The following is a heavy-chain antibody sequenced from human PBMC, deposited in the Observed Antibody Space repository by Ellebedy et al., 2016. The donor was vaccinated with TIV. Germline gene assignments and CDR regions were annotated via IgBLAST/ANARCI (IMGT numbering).Heavy chain of an antibody. CDR3: ARIWEDIVVVPAAINYYYYYMDV. Sequence: GESLKISXPSSGFTFSSYSMNCVRQAPGKGLEWVSSISSSSSYIYYADSVKGRFTISRDNAKNSLYLQMNSLRAEDTAVYYCARIWEDIVVVPAAINYYYYYMDVWGKGTTVTVSS. CDR2: ISSSSSYI. J-gene: IGHJ6*03. V-gene: IGHV3-21*01. D-gene: IGHD2-2*02. CDR1: GFTFSSYS.